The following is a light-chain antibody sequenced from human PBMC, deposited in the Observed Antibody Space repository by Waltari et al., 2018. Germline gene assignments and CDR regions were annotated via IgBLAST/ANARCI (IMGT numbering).Light chain of an antibody. V-gene: IGLV2-14*01. CDR2: DVT. CDR3: CSFTTRSTWV. J-gene: IGLJ3*02. Sequence: QSALTPPASVSGSPGQSITISCTGTSSDVGRYNYLSWYQQHPGKVPKLLIFDVTNRPSEVSHRFSGSKSGNTASLTSAGLQAEDESDYYCCSFTTRSTWVFGGGTKLTVL. CDR1: SSDVGRYNY.